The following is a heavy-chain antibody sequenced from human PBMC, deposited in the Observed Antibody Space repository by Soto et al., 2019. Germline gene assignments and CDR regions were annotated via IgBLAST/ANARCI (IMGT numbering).Heavy chain of an antibody. CDR2: IYYSGST. CDR3: ARDRVITGPYYYYGMDV. J-gene: IGHJ6*02. D-gene: IGHD1-20*01. CDR1: GGSISSYY. Sequence: PSETLSLTCTVSGGSISSYYWSWFRQPPGKGLEWIGYIYYSGSTNYNPSLKSRVTISVDTSKNQFSLKLSSVTAADTAVYYCARDRVITGPYYYYGMDVWGQGTTVTVSS. V-gene: IGHV4-59*01.